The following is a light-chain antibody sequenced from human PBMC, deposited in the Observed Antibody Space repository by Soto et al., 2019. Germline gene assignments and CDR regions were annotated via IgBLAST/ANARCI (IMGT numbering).Light chain of an antibody. J-gene: IGKJ5*01. V-gene: IGKV1-9*01. CDR2: GAS. CDR3: QQLNTYPIT. CDR1: QGISSY. Sequence: IQLTQSPSSLSASVGDRVTITCRASQGISSYLAWYQQKPGKAPKLLIYGASTLEGGVPFRFRGSGSGTDFTLTISSLRPEDFATYYCQQLNTYPITFGQGTRLEIK.